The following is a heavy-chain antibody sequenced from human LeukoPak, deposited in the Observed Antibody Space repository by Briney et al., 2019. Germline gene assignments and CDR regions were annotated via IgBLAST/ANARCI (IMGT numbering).Heavy chain of an antibody. J-gene: IGHJ4*02. CDR3: ARDAGSGYFDY. CDR1: GFTFGTYA. D-gene: IGHD6-19*01. CDR2: ISSSSSTI. V-gene: IGHV3-48*02. Sequence: GGCLRLSCAASGFTFGTYAMNWVRPAPGKGLEWVSYISSSSSTIYFPDSVKGRFTISRDNAKNSLYLQMNGLRDEDTAVYYCARDAGSGYFDYWGQGTLVTVSS.